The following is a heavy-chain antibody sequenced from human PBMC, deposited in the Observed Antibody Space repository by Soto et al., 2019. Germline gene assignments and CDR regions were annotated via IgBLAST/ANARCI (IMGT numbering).Heavy chain of an antibody. J-gene: IGHJ4*02. D-gene: IGHD3-9*01. V-gene: IGHV4-34*01. Sequence: PSETLSLTCAVYGGSFSGYYLSWIRQPPGKGLEWIGEINHSGSTNYNPSLKSRVTISVDTSKNQFSLKLSSVTAADTAVYYCARGRDYDILTGYYIPVHFDYWGQGTLVTVSS. CDR2: INHSGST. CDR3: ARGRDYDILTGYYIPVHFDY. CDR1: GGSFSGYY.